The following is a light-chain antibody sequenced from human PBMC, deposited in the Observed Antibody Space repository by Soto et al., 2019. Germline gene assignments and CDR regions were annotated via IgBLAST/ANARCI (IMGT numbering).Light chain of an antibody. CDR2: GAS. CDR3: QQYNSWSPT. Sequence: TLSVSPGERATLSCRASQSVNSNLAWYQQKPGQAPRLLIYGASSRATGIPARFSGSGSGTEFTLTITSLQSEDFAVYYCQQYNSWSPTFGQGTKMDIK. CDR1: QSVNSN. V-gene: IGKV3-15*01. J-gene: IGKJ1*01.